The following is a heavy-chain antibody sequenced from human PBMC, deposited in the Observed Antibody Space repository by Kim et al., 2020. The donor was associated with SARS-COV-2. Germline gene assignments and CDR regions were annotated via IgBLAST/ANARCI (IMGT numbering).Heavy chain of an antibody. Sequence: GGSLRLSCVASGFTFSNYGMNWVRQAPGKGLEWVAYIKPDGSEKNYLDSVKGRFTISRDYAKKSVFLQMNTLRVEDTAVYYCARGMDDWGQGTTVTVSS. J-gene: IGHJ6*02. CDR1: GFTFSNYG. CDR2: IKPDGSEK. V-gene: IGHV3-7*03. CDR3: ARGMDD.